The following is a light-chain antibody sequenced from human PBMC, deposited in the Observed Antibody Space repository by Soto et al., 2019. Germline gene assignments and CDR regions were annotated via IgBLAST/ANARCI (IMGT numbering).Light chain of an antibody. CDR3: QQYDNWPPTT. V-gene: IGKV3-20*01. J-gene: IGKJ5*01. CDR2: GAS. CDR1: QSVSSSY. Sequence: EIVWTQSPGTLSLSPCETATLSCRCIQSVSSSYLAWYQQKPGQAPRLLIYGASSRATGIPDRFSAGGSGTEFTLTISSLQSDDFAVYYCQQYDNWPPTTFGQGTRLENK.